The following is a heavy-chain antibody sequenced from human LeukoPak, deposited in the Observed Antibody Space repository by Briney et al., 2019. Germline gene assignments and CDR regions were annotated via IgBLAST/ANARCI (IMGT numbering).Heavy chain of an antibody. CDR1: GFTFSSYA. CDR3: ARDRSGGSATDY. V-gene: IGHV3-21*01. Sequence: GGSLRLSCAASGFTFSSYAMHWVRQAPGKGLEWVSSISSSSSYIYYADSVKGRFTISRDNAKNSLYLQMNSLRAEDTAVYYCARDRSGGSATDYWGQGTLVTVSS. D-gene: IGHD2-15*01. CDR2: ISSSSSYI. J-gene: IGHJ4*02.